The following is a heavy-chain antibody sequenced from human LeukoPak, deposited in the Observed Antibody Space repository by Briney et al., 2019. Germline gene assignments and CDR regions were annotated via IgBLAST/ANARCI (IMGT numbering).Heavy chain of an antibody. J-gene: IGHJ4*02. CDR3: ATDRPRRSSGWSYLYDY. D-gene: IGHD6-19*01. CDR2: ISYDGSNK. CDR1: GFTFSSYG. Sequence: GGSLRLSCAASGFTFSSYGMHWVRQAPGKGLEWVAVISYDGSNKYYADSVKGRFTISRDNSKNTLYLQMNSLRAEDTAVYYCATDRPRRSSGWSYLYDYWGQGTLVTVSS. V-gene: IGHV3-30*03.